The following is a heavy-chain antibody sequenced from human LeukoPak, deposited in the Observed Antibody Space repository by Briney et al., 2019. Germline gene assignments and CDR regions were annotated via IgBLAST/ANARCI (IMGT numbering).Heavy chain of an antibody. V-gene: IGHV4-39*01. CDR2: IYYSGST. J-gene: IGHJ4*02. CDR3: ASLRITIFGVVITLGGYYFDY. D-gene: IGHD3-3*01. Sequence: SETLSLTCTVSGGSLSSSSYYWGWIRQPPGKGLEWIGSIYYSGSTYYNPSLKSRVTISVDTSKNQFSLKLSSVTAADTAVYYCASLRITIFGVVITLGGYYFDYWGQGTLVTVSS. CDR1: GGSLSSSSYY.